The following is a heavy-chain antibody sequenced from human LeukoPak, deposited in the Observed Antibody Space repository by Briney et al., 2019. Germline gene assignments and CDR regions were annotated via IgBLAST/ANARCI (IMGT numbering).Heavy chain of an antibody. CDR3: AREGDFWSFDY. CDR1: GYTFTSYG. V-gene: IGHV1-3*03. D-gene: IGHD3-3*01. Sequence: GASVKVSCKASGYTFTSYGISWVRQAPGQGLEWIGWINAGNGNTKYSQEFQGRVTITRDTSASTAYMELSSLRSEDMAVYYCAREGDFWSFDYWGQGTLVTVSS. J-gene: IGHJ4*02. CDR2: INAGNGNT.